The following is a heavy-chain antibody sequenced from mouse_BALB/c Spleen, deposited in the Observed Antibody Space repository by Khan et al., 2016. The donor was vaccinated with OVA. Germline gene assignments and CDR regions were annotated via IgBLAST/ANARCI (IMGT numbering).Heavy chain of an antibody. CDR2: IAPGSGST. J-gene: IGHJ4*01. V-gene: IGHV1S41*01. Sequence: DLVKPGASVKLSCKASGYTFTSYWINWIKQRPGQGLEWIGRIAPGSGSTDYNEMFKGKATLTVDTSSSTVYIQLSSLSSEDSAVYFCARENYYGNSCYAMDYWGKGTSVSVSS. D-gene: IGHD1-1*01. CDR1: GYTFTSYW. CDR3: ARENYYGNSCYAMDY.